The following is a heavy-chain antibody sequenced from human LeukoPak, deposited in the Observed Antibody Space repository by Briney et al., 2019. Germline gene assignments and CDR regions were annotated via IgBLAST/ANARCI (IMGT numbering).Heavy chain of an antibody. D-gene: IGHD6-13*01. J-gene: IGHJ5*02. V-gene: IGHV3-48*03. CDR2: ISSSGSTI. Sequence: GGSLRLSCAASGFTFSSYEMNWVRQAPGKGLEWVSYISSSGSTIYYADSVKGRFTISRDNAKNSLYLQMNSLRAEDTAVYYCARDRDSSSWYGEVDPWGQGTLVTVSS. CDR1: GFTFSSYE. CDR3: ARDRDSSSWYGEVDP.